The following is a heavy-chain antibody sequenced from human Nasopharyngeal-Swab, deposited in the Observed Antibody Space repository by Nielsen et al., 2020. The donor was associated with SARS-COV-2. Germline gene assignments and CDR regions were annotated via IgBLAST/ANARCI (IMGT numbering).Heavy chain of an antibody. Sequence: LSLTCAASGFTFSNYGIHWVRQAPGKGLEWVAVIWYDGSNKYYADSVKGRFTISRDNSKNTLYLQMNSLRAEDTAVYYCAREGIVGATKLDYWGQGTLVTVSS. V-gene: IGHV3-33*01. CDR1: GFTFSNYG. CDR3: AREGIVGATKLDY. D-gene: IGHD1-26*01. CDR2: IWYDGSNK. J-gene: IGHJ4*02.